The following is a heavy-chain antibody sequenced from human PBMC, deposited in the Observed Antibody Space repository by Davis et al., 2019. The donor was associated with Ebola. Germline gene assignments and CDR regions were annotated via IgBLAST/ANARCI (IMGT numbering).Heavy chain of an antibody. CDR1: GFNFGEYA. J-gene: IGHJ4*02. Sequence: GGSLRLSCTASGFNFGEYALTWVRQTPRKGLEWVGRIRSKANSYATAYAASVKGRFTISRDDSKNTAYLQMNSLKTEDTAVYYCTGGSYGVDYWGQGTLVTVSS. CDR2: IRSKANSYAT. D-gene: IGHD1-26*01. CDR3: TGGSYGVDY. V-gene: IGHV3-73*01.